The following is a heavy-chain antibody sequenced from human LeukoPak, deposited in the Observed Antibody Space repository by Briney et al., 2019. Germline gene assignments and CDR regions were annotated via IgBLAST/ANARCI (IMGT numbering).Heavy chain of an antibody. CDR3: ARAPNWEGTGYYFDY. J-gene: IGHJ4*02. V-gene: IGHV1-69*13. CDR2: IIPIFGTA. Sequence: SVKVSCKASGGTFSSYAISWVRQAPGQGLEWMGGIIPIFGTANYAQKFQGRVTITAGESTSTAYMELSSLRSEDTAVYYCARAPNWEGTGYYFDYWGQGTLVTVSS. CDR1: GGTFSSYA. D-gene: IGHD1-1*01.